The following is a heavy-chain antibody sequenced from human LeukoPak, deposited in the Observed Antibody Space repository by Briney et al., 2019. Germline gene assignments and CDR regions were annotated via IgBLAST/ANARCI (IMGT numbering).Heavy chain of an antibody. V-gene: IGHV3-30-3*01. CDR1: GFTFSSYA. J-gene: IGHJ4*02. D-gene: IGHD6-13*01. Sequence: PGGSLRLSCAASGFTFSSYAMHWVRQAPGKGLEWVAVISYDGSNKYYADSVKGRFTISRDNSKNTLYLQMNSLRAEDTAVYYCARNLNRMYSSLPVYWGQGTLVTVSS. CDR2: ISYDGSNK. CDR3: ARNLNRMYSSLPVY.